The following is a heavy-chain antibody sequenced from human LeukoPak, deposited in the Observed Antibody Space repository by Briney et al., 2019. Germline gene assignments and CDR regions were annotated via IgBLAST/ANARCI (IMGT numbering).Heavy chain of an antibody. Sequence: GGSLRLSCAASGFTFDDYAMHWVRQAPGKGLEWGSGISWNRGSIGYADSVKGRFTSSTDNAKNSLYLQMNSLRAEDTALYYCAKSYYYDNKYYFDYWGQGTLVTVSS. CDR3: AKSYYYDNKYYFDY. CDR1: GFTFDDYA. V-gene: IGHV3-9*01. D-gene: IGHD3-22*01. J-gene: IGHJ4*02. CDR2: ISWNRGSI.